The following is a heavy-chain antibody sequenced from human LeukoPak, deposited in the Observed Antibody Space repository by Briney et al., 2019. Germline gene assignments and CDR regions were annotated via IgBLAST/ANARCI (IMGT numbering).Heavy chain of an antibody. CDR1: GYTFTSYG. CDR2: ISAYNGNT. Sequence: GASVKVSCKASGYTFTSYGISWVRQAPGQGLEWMGWISAYNGNTNYAQKLQGRVTMTTDTSTSTAYMELRSLRSDDTAVYYCARDRGQTYYYDSSGYPYDYWGQGTLVTVSS. V-gene: IGHV1-18*01. D-gene: IGHD3-22*01. J-gene: IGHJ4*02. CDR3: ARDRGQTYYYDSSGYPYDY.